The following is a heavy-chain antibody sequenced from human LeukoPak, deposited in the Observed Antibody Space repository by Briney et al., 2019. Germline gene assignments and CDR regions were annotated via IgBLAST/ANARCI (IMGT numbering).Heavy chain of an antibody. D-gene: IGHD6-13*01. CDR1: GFTFSSYS. CDR3: AREAAAGTAGAYYFDY. J-gene: IGHJ4*02. CDR2: ISYDGSNK. Sequence: GGSLRLSCAASGFTFSSYSMNWVRQAPGKGLEWVAVISYDGSNKYYADSVKGRFTISRDNSKNTLYLQMNSLRAEDTAVYYCAREAAAGTAGAYYFDYWGQGTLVTVSS. V-gene: IGHV3-30*03.